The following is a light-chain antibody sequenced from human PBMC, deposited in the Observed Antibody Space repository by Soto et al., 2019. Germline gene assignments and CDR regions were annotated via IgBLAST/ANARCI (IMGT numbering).Light chain of an antibody. V-gene: IGKV3-15*01. Sequence: EMVMTQSPATLSVSPGERVTLSCRASESVHSNLAWYQQKPGQGPSLLIYYASTRVTGVPDRFSGSGSGTESTLTISGLQSEDFGVYYCQHYSNWPPTSGPGTKVEIK. CDR3: QHYSNWPPT. CDR1: ESVHSN. J-gene: IGKJ3*01. CDR2: YAS.